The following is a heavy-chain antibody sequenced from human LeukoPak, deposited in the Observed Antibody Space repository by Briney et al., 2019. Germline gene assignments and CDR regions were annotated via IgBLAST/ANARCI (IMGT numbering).Heavy chain of an antibody. Sequence: GGSLRLSCAASGFTFSSYGMHWVRQAPGKGLEWVAVIWYDGSNKYYADSVKGRFTISRDNSKNTLYLQMNSLRAEDTAVYYCAGEPSGSPGVYYGMDVWGQGTTVTVSS. J-gene: IGHJ6*02. V-gene: IGHV3-33*01. D-gene: IGHD1-26*01. CDR3: AGEPSGSPGVYYGMDV. CDR2: IWYDGSNK. CDR1: GFTFSSYG.